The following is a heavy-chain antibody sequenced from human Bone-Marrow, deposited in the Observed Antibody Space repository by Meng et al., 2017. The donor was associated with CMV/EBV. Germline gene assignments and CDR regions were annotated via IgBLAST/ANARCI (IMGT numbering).Heavy chain of an antibody. Sequence: GGSLRLSCAASGFTFSSYYMHWVRQSPGKGLVWVSRINHDGSSANYADSVKGRFTISRGNAKNMLYLQMNSLRAEDTAVYYCARGGQLGDCWGQGTLVTVSS. D-gene: IGHD3-16*01. V-gene: IGHV3-74*01. CDR2: INHDGSSA. CDR1: GFTFSSYY. CDR3: ARGGQLGDC. J-gene: IGHJ4*02.